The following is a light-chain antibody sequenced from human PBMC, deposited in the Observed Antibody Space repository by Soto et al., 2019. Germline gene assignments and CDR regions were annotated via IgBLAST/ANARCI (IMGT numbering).Light chain of an antibody. CDR3: CSHAGSSDV. CDR1: SSDVGGYNY. J-gene: IGLJ1*01. CDR2: DVT. Sequence: QSALTQPRSVSGSPGQSVTISFTGTSSDVGGYNYVSWYQQHPGKAPKLMIYDVTTRPSGVPDRFSGSKSGNTASLTISGLQAEDQADYYCCSHAGSSDVFGTGTKLTVL. V-gene: IGLV2-11*01.